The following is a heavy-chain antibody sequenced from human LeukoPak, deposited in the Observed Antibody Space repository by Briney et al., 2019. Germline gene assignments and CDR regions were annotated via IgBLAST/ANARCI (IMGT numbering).Heavy chain of an antibody. CDR2: IIPIFGTA. Sequence: SVKVSCKASGGTFSSYAISWVRQAPGQGLEWMGGIIPIFGTANYAQKFQGRVTITTDESTSTAYMELSSLRSEDTAVYYCARDNPAAGTGWFDPWGQGTLVTVSS. V-gene: IGHV1-69*05. J-gene: IGHJ5*02. CDR3: ARDNPAAGTGWFDP. CDR1: GGTFSSYA. D-gene: IGHD6-13*01.